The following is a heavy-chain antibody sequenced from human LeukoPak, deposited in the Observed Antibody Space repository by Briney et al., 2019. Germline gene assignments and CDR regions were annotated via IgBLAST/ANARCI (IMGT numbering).Heavy chain of an antibody. CDR3: AIAWTMGFWSDYPHFDY. CDR1: GFSFSSYE. Sequence: PGGSLRLSCAASGFSFSSYEMQWVRQAPGKGLEWVSYISSSGSTIYYADSVKGRFTISRDNAKNSLYLQMNSLRAEDTAVYYCAIAWTMGFWSDYPHFDYWGQGTLVTVSS. D-gene: IGHD3-3*01. CDR2: ISSSGSTI. V-gene: IGHV3-48*03. J-gene: IGHJ4*02.